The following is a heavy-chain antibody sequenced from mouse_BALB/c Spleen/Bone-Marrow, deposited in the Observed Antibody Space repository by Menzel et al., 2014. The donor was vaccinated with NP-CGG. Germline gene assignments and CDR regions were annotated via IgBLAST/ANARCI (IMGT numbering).Heavy chain of an antibody. J-gene: IGHJ2*01. CDR1: GFTFSSFG. V-gene: IGHV5-17*02. CDR2: ISSGSSTI. Sequence: EVKVVESGGGLVQPGGSRKLSCAASGFTFSSFGMHWVRQAPEKGLEWVAYISSGSSTIYYADTVKGRFTISRDNPKNTLFLQITSLRSEDTAMYYCASDYDYFDYWGQGTTLTVSS. D-gene: IGHD2-4*01. CDR3: ASDYDYFDY.